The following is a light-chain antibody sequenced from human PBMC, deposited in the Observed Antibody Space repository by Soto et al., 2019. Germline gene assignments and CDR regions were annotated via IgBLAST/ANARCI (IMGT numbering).Light chain of an antibody. CDR3: QQYNSYWT. CDR1: QSISTW. Sequence: DIQMTQSPSTLSXSVGDXXXIXXRASQSISTWLAWYQQKPGKAPDLLISDASSLESGVPSRFSGSGSGTEFTLTISSLQPGDFATYYCQQYNSYWTFGQGTKVEIK. CDR2: DAS. J-gene: IGKJ1*01. V-gene: IGKV1-5*01.